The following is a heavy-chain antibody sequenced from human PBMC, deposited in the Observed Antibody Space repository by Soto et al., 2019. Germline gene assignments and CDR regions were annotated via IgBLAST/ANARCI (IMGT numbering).Heavy chain of an antibody. CDR1: GGSISSSSYY. CDR2: IYYSGST. CDR3: ARRDYYYGMDV. J-gene: IGHJ6*02. V-gene: IGHV4-39*01. Sequence: QLQLQESGPGLVKPSETLSLTCTVSGGSISSSSYYWGWIRQPPGKGLEWIGSIYYSGSTYYNPSLKSRVTISVDTSKNQFSLKLSSVTAADTAVYYCARRDYYYGMDVWGQGTTVTVSS.